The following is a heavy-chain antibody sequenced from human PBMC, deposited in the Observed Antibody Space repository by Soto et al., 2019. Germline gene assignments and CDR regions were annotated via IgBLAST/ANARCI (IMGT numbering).Heavy chain of an antibody. CDR3: AGPPELTRIYYYYGMDV. V-gene: IGHV1-69*12. CDR2: IIPIFGTA. D-gene: IGHD1-7*01. Sequence: QVQLVQSGAEVKKPGSSVKVSCKASGGTFISYAISWVRQAPGQGLEWMRGIIPIFGTADYAQKFQGRVTITADESTSTAYMELSSLRSEDTAVYYCAGPPELTRIYYYYGMDVWGQGTTVTVSS. J-gene: IGHJ6*02. CDR1: GGTFISYA.